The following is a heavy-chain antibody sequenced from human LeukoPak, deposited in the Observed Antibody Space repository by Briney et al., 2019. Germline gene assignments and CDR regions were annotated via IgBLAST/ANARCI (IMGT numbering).Heavy chain of an antibody. V-gene: IGHV3-21*04. Sequence: GGSLRLSCAASGFTFSTYAMNWVRQAPGKGLEWVSSFGTRSTSIYYADSVKGRFTISRDNSKNTLYLQMNSLRAEDTALYYCVKASSSSPQYNWFDAWGQGTLVTVSS. CDR2: FGTRSTSI. CDR3: VKASSSSPQYNWFDA. CDR1: GFTFSTYA. D-gene: IGHD6-6*01. J-gene: IGHJ5*02.